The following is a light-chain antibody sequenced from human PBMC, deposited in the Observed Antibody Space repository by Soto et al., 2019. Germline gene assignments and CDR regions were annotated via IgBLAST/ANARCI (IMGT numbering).Light chain of an antibody. J-gene: IGLJ2*01. Sequence: QSVLTQSPSASASLGASVKLTCTLSSGHSSYAIAWHQQQPEKGPRYLMKLNSDGSHSKGDGIPDRFSGSSSGAERYLTISSLQSEDDADYYCQTWGTGGVFGGGTKLTVL. CDR1: SGHSSYA. CDR2: LNSDGSH. CDR3: QTWGTGGV. V-gene: IGLV4-69*01.